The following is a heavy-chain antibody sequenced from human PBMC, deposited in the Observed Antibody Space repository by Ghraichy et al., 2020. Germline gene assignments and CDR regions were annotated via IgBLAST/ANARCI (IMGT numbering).Heavy chain of an antibody. V-gene: IGHV4-31*03. D-gene: IGHD1-14*01. J-gene: IGHJ4*01. CDR1: GGSISRHGFY. CDR2: TYYSGFI. Sequence: SETLSLICTVSGGSISRHGFYWSWIRQFPGKGLEWIGHTYYSGFIYYSPSLKSRVSISVDASTSQFSLELTSVTAADTAVYFCAMYNNDGTFFDSWGPGLLVTVSS. CDR3: AMYNNDGTFFDS.